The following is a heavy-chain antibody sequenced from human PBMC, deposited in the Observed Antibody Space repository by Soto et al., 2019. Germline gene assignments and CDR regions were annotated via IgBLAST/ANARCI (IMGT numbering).Heavy chain of an antibody. D-gene: IGHD3-10*01. CDR1: GFPFTTYG. V-gene: IGHV3-30*03. Sequence: QVQLVESGGGVVQPGRSLRLSCAASGFPFTTYGMHWVREGPGKGLEWVAVISYDGSNTYYADSVKGRFTISRDNSKNPLYLLMNSLSPEDATLYYCVGGQYYSDFRGQGPLVTVSS. CDR2: ISYDGSNT. CDR3: VGGQYYSDF. J-gene: IGHJ4*02.